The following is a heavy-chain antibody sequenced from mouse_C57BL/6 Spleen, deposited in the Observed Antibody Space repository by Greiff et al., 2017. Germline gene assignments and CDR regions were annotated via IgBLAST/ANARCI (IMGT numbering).Heavy chain of an antibody. CDR1: GYAFSSYW. V-gene: IGHV1-80*01. D-gene: IGHD1-1*01. J-gene: IGHJ1*03. CDR2: IYPGDGDT. CDR3: ARGGYYGSRTRYFDV. Sequence: QVQLQQSGAELVKPGASVKISCKASGYAFSSYWMNWVKQRPGKGLEWIGQIYPGDGDTNYNGKFKGKATLTADKSSSTAYMQLSSLTSEDSAVYFCARGGYYGSRTRYFDVWGTGNTVTVSS.